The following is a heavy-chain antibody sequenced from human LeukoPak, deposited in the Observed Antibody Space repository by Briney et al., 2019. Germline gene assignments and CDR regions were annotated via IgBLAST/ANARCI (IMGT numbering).Heavy chain of an antibody. Sequence: GGSLRLSCSASGFTFSSYAMHWVRQAPGKGLEYVSAISSNGGSTYYADSVKGRFTVSRDNSKNTLFLQMNSLRAEDTAVYYCAKGCGGNCYPPTYWGQGTLVTVSS. D-gene: IGHD2-15*01. J-gene: IGHJ4*02. CDR1: GFTFSSYA. CDR3: AKGCGGNCYPPTY. CDR2: ISSNGGST. V-gene: IGHV3-64*04.